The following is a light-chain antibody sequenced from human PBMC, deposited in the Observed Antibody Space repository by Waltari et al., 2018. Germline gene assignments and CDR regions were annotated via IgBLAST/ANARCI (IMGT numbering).Light chain of an antibody. CDR1: SANIGSHT. CDR2: ANT. CDR3: AAWDDSLSGLNWL. J-gene: IGLJ3*02. V-gene: IGLV1-44*01. Sequence: QSVLTQPPSASGTPGQRVTISCSGGSANIGSHTVFWYQQLPGSAPTLLIYANTNRPSGVPDRFSASKSVSSASLAIPVLQSEDEADYYCAAWDDSLSGLNWLFGGGTKLTVL.